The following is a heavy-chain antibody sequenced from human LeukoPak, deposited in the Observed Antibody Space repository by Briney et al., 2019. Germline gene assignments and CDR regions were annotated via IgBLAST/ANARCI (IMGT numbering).Heavy chain of an antibody. Sequence: SGGSLRLSCAASGFTFSSYAMSWVRQAPGKGLEWVSAISGSGGSTYYADSVKGRFTISRDNSKNTLYLQMNSLRAEDTAVYYCAKDGRYYYGSENWFDPWGQGTLVTVSS. CDR1: GFTFSSYA. CDR3: AKDGRYYYGSENWFDP. CDR2: ISGSGGST. V-gene: IGHV3-23*01. D-gene: IGHD3-10*01. J-gene: IGHJ5*02.